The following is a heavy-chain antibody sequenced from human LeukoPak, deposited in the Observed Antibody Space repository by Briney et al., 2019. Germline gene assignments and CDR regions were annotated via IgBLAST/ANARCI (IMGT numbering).Heavy chain of an antibody. V-gene: IGHV1-2*02. Sequence: ASVKVSCKASGYTFTGYYMHWVRQAPGQGLEWMGWINPNSGGTNYAQKLQGRVTMTTDTSTSTAYMELRSLRSDDTAVYYCARDEYYYGSGSYGDYYYMDVWGKGTTVTISS. CDR3: ARDEYYYGSGSYGDYYYMDV. CDR1: GYTFTGYY. D-gene: IGHD3-10*01. J-gene: IGHJ6*03. CDR2: INPNSGGT.